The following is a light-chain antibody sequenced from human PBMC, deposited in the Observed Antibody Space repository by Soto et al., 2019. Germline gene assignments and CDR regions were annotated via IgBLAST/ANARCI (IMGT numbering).Light chain of an antibody. V-gene: IGKV4-1*01. J-gene: IGKJ1*01. CDR3: QQYYRPWT. CDR2: WAS. CDR1: QSVFYSSNNKNY. Sequence: DIVMTQSPDSLAVSLGERATINCMSSQSVFYSSNNKNYLAWYQQKPGQPPKLLIYWASTRESGVPDRFSGNGSVTDFTFTISSLQAEDVAVYYCQQYYRPWTFGQGTKVEIK.